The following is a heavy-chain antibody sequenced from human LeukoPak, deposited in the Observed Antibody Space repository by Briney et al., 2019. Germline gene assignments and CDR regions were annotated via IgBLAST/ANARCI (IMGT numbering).Heavy chain of an antibody. CDR1: GFTFSSYS. V-gene: IGHV3-48*01. CDR3: ARDTQLWFSALDY. Sequence: PGGSLRLSCAASGFTFSSYSMNWVRQVPGKGLEWVSYISSSSSTIYYADSVKGRFTISRDNSKNTLYLQMNSLRAEDTAVYYCARDTQLWFSALDYWGQGTLVTVSS. CDR2: ISSSSSTI. J-gene: IGHJ4*02. D-gene: IGHD5-18*01.